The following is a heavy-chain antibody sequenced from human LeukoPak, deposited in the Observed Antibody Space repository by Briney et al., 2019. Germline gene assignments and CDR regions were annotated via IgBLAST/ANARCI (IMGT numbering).Heavy chain of an antibody. CDR1: GFTFKSYA. Sequence: GGSLRLSCAASGFTFKSYAMTWVRQAPGKGLEWVSAIGGGGDKVFYADSVKGRFTISRDNSKQTLFLQMNSLGAADTAVYYCAKVSSGEHTFWCDFSQDKWFDPWGLGTLVTVAS. D-gene: IGHD3-3*01. CDR3: AKVSSGEHTFWCDFSQDKWFDP. V-gene: IGHV3-23*01. CDR2: IGGGGDKV. J-gene: IGHJ5*02.